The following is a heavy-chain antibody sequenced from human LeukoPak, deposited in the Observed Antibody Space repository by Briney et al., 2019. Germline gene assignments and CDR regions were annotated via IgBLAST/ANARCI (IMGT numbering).Heavy chain of an antibody. J-gene: IGHJ4*02. CDR2: ISSSGSTI. V-gene: IGHV3-48*03. CDR1: GFTFSSYE. D-gene: IGHD6-19*01. Sequence: VGSLRLSCAASGFTFSSYEMNWVRQAPGKGLEWVSYISSSGSTIYYADSVKGRFTISRDNAKNSLYLQMNSLRAEDTAVYYCATDPPSGAGRDYWGQGTLVTVSS. CDR3: ATDPPSGAGRDY.